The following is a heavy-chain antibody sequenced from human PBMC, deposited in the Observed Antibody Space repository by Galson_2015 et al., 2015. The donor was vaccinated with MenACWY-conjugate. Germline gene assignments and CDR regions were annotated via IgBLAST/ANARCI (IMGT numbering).Heavy chain of an antibody. D-gene: IGHD5-24*01. CDR2: VSYDGSSK. CDR3: VRAEGWLRSAFDS. V-gene: IGHV3-30*10. Sequence: SLRLSCAASGFSFSSYPLYWVRQAPGKGLEWVAVVSYDGSSKYYTDSVQGRFTISRDNSKNTVSLQMDSLRPEDSAVYYCVRAEGWLRSAFDSWRHGTLVTVSS. CDR1: GFSFSSYP. J-gene: IGHJ3*02.